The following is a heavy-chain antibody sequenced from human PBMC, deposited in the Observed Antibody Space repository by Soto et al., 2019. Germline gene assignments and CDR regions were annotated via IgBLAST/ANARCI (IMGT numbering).Heavy chain of an antibody. D-gene: IGHD6-13*01. CDR2: ISGSGGST. CDR3: AKSYSSNWYDYFDY. Sequence: GGSLRLSCAASEFAFSTYAMSWVRQAPGKGLEWVSAISGSGGSTYYADSVKGRFTISRDTSKNTLYLQMNSLRAEDTALYYCAKSYSSNWYDYFDYWGQGTRVTVSS. V-gene: IGHV3-23*01. J-gene: IGHJ4*02. CDR1: EFAFSTYA.